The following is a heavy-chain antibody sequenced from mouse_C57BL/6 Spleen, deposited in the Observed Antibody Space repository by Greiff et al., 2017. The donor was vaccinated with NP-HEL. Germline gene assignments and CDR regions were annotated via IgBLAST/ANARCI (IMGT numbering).Heavy chain of an antibody. J-gene: IGHJ4*01. CDR3: ARGGKFWDAMDY. V-gene: IGHV1-53*01. CDR2: INPSNGGT. Sequence: VQLQQSGTELVKPGASVKLSCKASGYTFTSYWMHWVKQRPGQGLEWIGNINPSNGGTNYNEKFKSKATLTVDKSSSTAYMQLSSLTSEDSAVYYCARGGKFWDAMDYWGQGTSVTVSS. CDR1: GYTFTSYW.